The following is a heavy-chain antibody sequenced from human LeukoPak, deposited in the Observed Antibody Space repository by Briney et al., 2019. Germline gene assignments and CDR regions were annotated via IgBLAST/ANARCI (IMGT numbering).Heavy chain of an antibody. D-gene: IGHD3-3*01. CDR1: GGSISSYY. Sequence: KTSETLSLTCTVSGGSISSYYWSWIRQPPGKGLDWIGYIYYSGSTNYNPSLKSRVTISVDTSKNQFSLKLSSVTAADTAVYYCARFKGLRFLEWSLDYWGQGTLVTVSS. CDR2: IYYSGST. CDR3: ARFKGLRFLEWSLDY. J-gene: IGHJ4*02. V-gene: IGHV4-59*01.